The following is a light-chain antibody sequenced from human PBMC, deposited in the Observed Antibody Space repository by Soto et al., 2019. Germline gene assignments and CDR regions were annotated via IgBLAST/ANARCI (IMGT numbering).Light chain of an antibody. CDR3: QSYDSSLRGYV. V-gene: IGLV1-40*01. CDR1: SSNIGAGND. CDR2: GNN. Sequence: QSVLTQPPSVSGAPGQRVTISCTGGSSNIGAGNDAQWYQQLPGTAPKLLIFGNNNRPSWVPDRFSGSKSGTSASLAISGLQAEDEADYYCQSYDSSLRGYVFGTGTKVTVL. J-gene: IGLJ1*01.